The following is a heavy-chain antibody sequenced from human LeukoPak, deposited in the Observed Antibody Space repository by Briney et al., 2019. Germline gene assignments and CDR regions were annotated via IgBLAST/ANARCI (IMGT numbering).Heavy chain of an antibody. J-gene: IGHJ4*02. Sequence: GGSLRLSCAASGFTVSSNYMSWVRQAPGKGLEWVSVIYSGGSTYYADSVKGRFTISRDNAKNSLYLQMNSLRDEDTAVYYCARDSSGRGTSLDYWGQGTLVTVSS. CDR1: GFTVSSNY. CDR2: IYSGGST. CDR3: ARDSSGRGTSLDY. D-gene: IGHD6-19*01. V-gene: IGHV3-53*01.